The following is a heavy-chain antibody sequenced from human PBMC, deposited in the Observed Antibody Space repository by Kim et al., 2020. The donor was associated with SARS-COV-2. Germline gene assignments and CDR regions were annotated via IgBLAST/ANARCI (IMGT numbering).Heavy chain of an antibody. V-gene: IGHV3-66*01. J-gene: IGHJ4*02. CDR2: IYSGGST. CDR1: GFTVSSNY. Sequence: GGSLRLSCAASGFTVSSNYMSWVRQAPGKGLEWVSVIYSGGSTYYADSVKGRFTISRDNSKNTLYLQMNILRAEDTAVYYCARAGRREWFGEIGGPFDYWGQGTLVTVSS. CDR3: ARAGRREWFGEIGGPFDY. D-gene: IGHD3-10*01.